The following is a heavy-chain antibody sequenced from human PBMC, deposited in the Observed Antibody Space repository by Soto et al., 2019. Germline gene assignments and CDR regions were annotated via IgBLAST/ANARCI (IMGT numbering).Heavy chain of an antibody. J-gene: IGHJ4*02. CDR3: AKGRGSGWQFDY. V-gene: IGHV3-9*01. D-gene: IGHD6-19*01. Sequence: SLRLSCAASEFTFEDYAMHWVRQAPGKGLEWVSGISWNSGSIGYADSVKGRFTISRDNAKNSLYLQMNSLRAEDTALYYCAKGRGSGWQFDYWGQGTLVTVSS. CDR1: EFTFEDYA. CDR2: ISWNSGSI.